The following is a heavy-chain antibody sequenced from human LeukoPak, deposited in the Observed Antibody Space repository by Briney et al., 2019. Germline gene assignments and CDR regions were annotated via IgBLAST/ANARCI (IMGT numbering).Heavy chain of an antibody. CDR3: ARPGTGAFDI. J-gene: IGHJ3*02. D-gene: IGHD3-10*01. Sequence: SETLSLTCTVSGGSISSSNYYWGWIRQPPGKGLEWIGSIYYSGSTHYNSSLKSRVTISVDTSKNQFFLKLSSVTAADTAVYYCARPGTGAFDIWGQGTMVTV. CDR2: IYYSGST. CDR1: GGSISSSNYY. V-gene: IGHV4-39*01.